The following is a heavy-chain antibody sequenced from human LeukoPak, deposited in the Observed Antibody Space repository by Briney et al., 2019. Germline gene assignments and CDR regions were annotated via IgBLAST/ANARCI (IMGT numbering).Heavy chain of an antibody. Sequence: GGSLRLSCVVSGFTFSSYGMHWVRQAPGKGLEWVSAISGSGGSTYYADSVKGRFTISRDNSKNTLYLQMNSLRAEDTAVYYCAKASAMIVVVSKHFDYWGQGTLVTVSS. J-gene: IGHJ4*02. CDR3: AKASAMIVVVSKHFDY. CDR2: ISGSGGST. V-gene: IGHV3-23*01. CDR1: GFTFSSYG. D-gene: IGHD3-22*01.